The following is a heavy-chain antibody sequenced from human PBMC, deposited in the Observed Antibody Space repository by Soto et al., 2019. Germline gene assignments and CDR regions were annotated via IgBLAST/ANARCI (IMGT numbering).Heavy chain of an antibody. J-gene: IGHJ4*02. D-gene: IGHD2-8*01. V-gene: IGHV1-46*01. CDR3: AREDCTNGVCQDAVDY. Sequence: ASVKVSCKASGYTFTSYYMHWVRQAPGQGLEWMGIINPSGGSTSYAQKFQGRVTMTRDTSTSTVYMELSSLRSEDTAVYYCAREDCTNGVCQDAVDYWGQGTLVTVS. CDR1: GYTFTSYY. CDR2: INPSGGST.